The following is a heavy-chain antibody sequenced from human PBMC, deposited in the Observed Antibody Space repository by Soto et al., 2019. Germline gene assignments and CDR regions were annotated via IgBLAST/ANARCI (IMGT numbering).Heavy chain of an antibody. CDR1: GGSISSGGYY. Sequence: SETLSLTCTVSGGSISSGGYYWSWIRQHPGKGLEWIGYIYYSGSTYYNPSLKSRVTISVDTSKNQFSLKLSSVTAADTAVYYCARAPMNYDFWSGPFDYWGQGTLVTVSS. CDR3: ARAPMNYDFWSGPFDY. J-gene: IGHJ4*02. D-gene: IGHD3-3*01. V-gene: IGHV4-31*03. CDR2: IYYSGST.